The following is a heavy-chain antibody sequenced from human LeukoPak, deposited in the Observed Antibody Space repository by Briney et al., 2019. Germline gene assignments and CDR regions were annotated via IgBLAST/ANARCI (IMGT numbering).Heavy chain of an antibody. CDR2: IYYSGST. D-gene: IGHD4-17*01. Sequence: SETLSLTCTVSGGSISSYYWSWIRQPPGKGLEWIGYIYYSGSTNYNPSLKSRVTISVDTSKNQFSLKLTSVTAADTAVYYCARASYCDYNFDYWGQGTLVTVSS. CDR1: GGSISSYY. V-gene: IGHV4-59*12. CDR3: ARASYCDYNFDY. J-gene: IGHJ4*02.